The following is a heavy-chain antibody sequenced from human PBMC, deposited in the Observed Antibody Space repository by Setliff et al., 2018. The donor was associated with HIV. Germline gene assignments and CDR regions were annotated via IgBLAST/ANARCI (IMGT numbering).Heavy chain of an antibody. V-gene: IGHV4-39*01. CDR2: VYYSGST. CDR1: GGSIRSSSYY. CDR3: ARAFGSGSYRWFDP. J-gene: IGHJ5*02. Sequence: SETLSLTCTVSGGSIRSSSYYWGWIRQPPGKGLEWIGSVYYSGSTYYNPSLGSRVTISADMSKNQFSLKLSSVTAADTAVYYCARAFGSGSYRWFDPWGQGTLVTVSS. D-gene: IGHD3-10*01.